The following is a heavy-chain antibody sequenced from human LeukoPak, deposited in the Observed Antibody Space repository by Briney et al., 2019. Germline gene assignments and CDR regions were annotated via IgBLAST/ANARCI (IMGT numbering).Heavy chain of an antibody. Sequence: SQTLSLTCAVSGGSISSGGYSWNWIRQPPGKGLEWIGYIYHSGSTYYNPSLKSRVTISVDRSKNQFSLKLSSVTAADTAVYYCARDEEQLVSKRGAFDIWGQGTMVTVSS. CDR2: IYHSGST. J-gene: IGHJ3*02. V-gene: IGHV4-30-2*01. CDR3: ARDEEQLVSKRGAFDI. D-gene: IGHD6-6*01. CDR1: GGSISSGGYS.